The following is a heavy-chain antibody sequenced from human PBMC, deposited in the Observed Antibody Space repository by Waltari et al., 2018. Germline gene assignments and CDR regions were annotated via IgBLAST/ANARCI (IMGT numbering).Heavy chain of an antibody. CDR2: VYYTGAM. Sequence: QAQLRESGPGLVRPSGTMSLPSRFPGVSVTTDRRNSYWGWLRQPPGRGLEWIGYVYYTGAMNYNPSLKSRVTISLDTSKSQFSLRLNSVTAADTAVYYCALGEFKDMFYVMDVWGQGTTVTVAS. J-gene: IGHJ6*02. CDR3: ALGEFKDMFYVMDV. CDR1: GVSVTTDRRNSY. D-gene: IGHD3-16*01. V-gene: IGHV4-61*01.